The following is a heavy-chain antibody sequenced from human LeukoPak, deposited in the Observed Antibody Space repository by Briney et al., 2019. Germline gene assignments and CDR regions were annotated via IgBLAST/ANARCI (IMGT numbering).Heavy chain of an antibody. Sequence: GALRLSCEASGFTFSSYAIHWVRQAPGKGLEWVAVISYDGSNKYYGDSVKGRFTISRDNAKNSLYLQMNSLRAEDTAVYYCARDLRDDFWSGYSDLYYYMDVWGKGTTVTVSS. CDR3: ARDLRDDFWSGYSDLYYYMDV. J-gene: IGHJ6*03. CDR1: GFTFSSYA. D-gene: IGHD3-3*01. V-gene: IGHV3-30*03. CDR2: ISYDGSNK.